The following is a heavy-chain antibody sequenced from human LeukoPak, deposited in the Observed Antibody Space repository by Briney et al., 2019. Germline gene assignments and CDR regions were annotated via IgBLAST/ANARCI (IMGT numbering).Heavy chain of an antibody. CDR2: INSDGSST. D-gene: IGHD5-18*01. CDR3: ARGGRYSYGPFDY. Sequence: GSLRLSCAASGFTFSSYWMHWFRQAPGKGLVRVSRINSDGSSTSYADSVKGRFTISRDNAKNTLYLQMNSLRAEDTAVYYCARGGRYSYGPFDYWGQGTLVTVSS. J-gene: IGHJ4*02. CDR1: GFTFSSYW. V-gene: IGHV3-74*01.